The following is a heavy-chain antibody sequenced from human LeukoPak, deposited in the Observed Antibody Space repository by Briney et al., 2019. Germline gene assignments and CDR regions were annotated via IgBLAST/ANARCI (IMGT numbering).Heavy chain of an antibody. D-gene: IGHD1-7*01. J-gene: IGHJ4*02. Sequence: ASVKVSCKASGYXFTGYYMHWVRQAPGQGLEWMGWINPNSGGTNYAQKFQGRVTMTRDTSISTAYMELSRLRSDDTAVYYCARSMRELAGNDYWGQGTLVTVSS. CDR1: GYXFTGYY. CDR2: INPNSGGT. V-gene: IGHV1-2*02. CDR3: ARSMRELAGNDY.